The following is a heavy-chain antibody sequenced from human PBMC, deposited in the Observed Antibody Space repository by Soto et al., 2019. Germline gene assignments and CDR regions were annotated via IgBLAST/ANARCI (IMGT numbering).Heavy chain of an antibody. CDR2: IIPIFGTA. V-gene: IGHV1-69*01. CDR1: GGTFSSYA. Sequence: QVQLVQSGAEVKKPGSSVKVSCKASGGTFSSYAISWVRQAPGQGLEWMGGIIPIFGTANYAQKFQGRVTITADESTSTAYMELSSLRSADTAVYYCASDYDTAMVALSWFDPWGQGTLVTVSS. D-gene: IGHD5-18*01. J-gene: IGHJ5*02. CDR3: ASDYDTAMVALSWFDP.